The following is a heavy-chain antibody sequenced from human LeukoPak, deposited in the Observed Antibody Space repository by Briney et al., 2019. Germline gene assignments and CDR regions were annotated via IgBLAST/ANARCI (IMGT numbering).Heavy chain of an antibody. CDR2: MNPNSGNT. V-gene: IGHV1-8*03. D-gene: IGHD3-3*01. CDR3: ARVSGYYDFWSGYFYYYYYYMDV. Sequence: ASVKVSCKASGYTFTSYDINWVRQATGQGLEWMGWMNPNSGNTGYAQKFQGRVTITRNTSISTAYMELSSLRSEDTAVYYCARVSGYYDFWSGYFYYYYYYMDVWGKGTTATVSS. J-gene: IGHJ6*03. CDR1: GYTFTSYD.